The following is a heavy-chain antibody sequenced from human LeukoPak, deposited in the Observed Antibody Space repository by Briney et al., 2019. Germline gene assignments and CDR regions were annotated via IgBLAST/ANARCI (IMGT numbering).Heavy chain of an antibody. CDR3: ARDQTYSGSGIYTYFDY. D-gene: IGHD3-10*01. CDR2: IYSTGST. Sequence: SETLSLTCTVSSGSISNYYWSWIRQPAGKGLEYIGRIYSTGSTNYNPSLGSRVTISVDTSKNHFSLKLSSVTAADTAVYYCARDQTYSGSGIYTYFDYWGQGILVTVST. V-gene: IGHV4-4*07. J-gene: IGHJ4*02. CDR1: SGSISNYY.